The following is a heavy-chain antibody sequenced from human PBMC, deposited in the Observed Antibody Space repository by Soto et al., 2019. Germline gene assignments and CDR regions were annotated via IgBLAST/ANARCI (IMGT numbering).Heavy chain of an antibody. J-gene: IGHJ6*03. Sequence: PGGSLRLSCAASGFTFSSYGMHWVRQAPGKGLEWVAVISYDGSNKYYADSVKGRFTISRDNSKNTLYLQMNSLRAEDTAVYYCAKCLGGGSSHPYYYYYMDVWGKGTTVTVSS. V-gene: IGHV3-30*18. CDR1: GFTFSSYG. CDR2: ISYDGSNK. CDR3: AKCLGGGSSHPYYYYYMDV. D-gene: IGHD2-15*01.